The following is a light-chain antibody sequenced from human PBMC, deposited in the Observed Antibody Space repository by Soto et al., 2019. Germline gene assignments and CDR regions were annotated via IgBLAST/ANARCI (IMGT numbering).Light chain of an antibody. J-gene: IGKJ5*01. CDR2: GAS. V-gene: IGKV3-15*01. CDR3: QQYDNLPIT. CDR1: QTINNN. Sequence: ETVMTQSPATLSVSPGEGATLSCRASQTINNNLAWYQQKPGQAPRLLIYGASRRATGVPARFSGSGSGTEFTLTISSLQSEDFATYYCQQYDNLPITFGQGTRLEIK.